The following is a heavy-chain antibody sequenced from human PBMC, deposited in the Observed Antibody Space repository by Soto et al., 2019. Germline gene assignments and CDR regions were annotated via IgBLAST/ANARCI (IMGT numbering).Heavy chain of an antibody. D-gene: IGHD6-19*01. CDR3: AKGYEITPPIASRWYPNYYYGMDV. CDR2: ISFDGSDE. V-gene: IGHV3-30*18. CDR1: GFAFNKYG. Sequence: QVQLVESGGGVVQPGRSLRLSCAASGFAFNKYGVHWVRQAPGEGLEWVSLISFDGSDEWYADSVKGRFTISRDNSKNTLYLQMNSLRPEDTAVYYCAKGYEITPPIASRWYPNYYYGMDVWGQGTTVTVSS. J-gene: IGHJ6*02.